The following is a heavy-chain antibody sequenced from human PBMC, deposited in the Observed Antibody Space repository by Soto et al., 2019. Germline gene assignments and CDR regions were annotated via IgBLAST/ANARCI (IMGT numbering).Heavy chain of an antibody. V-gene: IGHV4-59*01. J-gene: IGHJ6*02. D-gene: IGHD5-18*01. CDR1: GGSISSYY. CDR2: IYYSGST. Sequence: QVQLQESGPGLVKPSETLSLTCTVSGGSISSYYWSWLRQPPGKGLEWIGYIYYSGSTNYNPSLESRVTISMDTSKNQFSLKLSSVTAADTAVYYCARDGDPAMPDYYYGMDVWGRGTTVTVSS. CDR3: ARDGDPAMPDYYYGMDV.